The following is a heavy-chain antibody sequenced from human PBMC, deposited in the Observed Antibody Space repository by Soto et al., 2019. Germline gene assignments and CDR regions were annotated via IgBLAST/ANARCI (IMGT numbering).Heavy chain of an antibody. CDR3: ARMGLWGKLTDL. CDR1: SGSIGTYF. V-gene: IGHV4-59*01. J-gene: IGHJ4*02. D-gene: IGHD7-27*01. CDR2: IYYSGTT. Sequence: SETLSLTCTVSSGSIGTYFWSWIRQPPGKGLEWIGYIYYSGTTNYNPSLKSRFTMSRDNAKNSFYLHMNNLRAEDTAVYFCARMGLWGKLTDLWGQGTSVTVSS.